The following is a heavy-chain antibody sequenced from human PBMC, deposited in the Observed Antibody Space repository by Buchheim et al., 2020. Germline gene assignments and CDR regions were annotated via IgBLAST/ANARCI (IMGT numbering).Heavy chain of an antibody. D-gene: IGHD3-3*01. Sequence: QVQLVQSGAEVKKPGSSVKVSCKASGGTNSTYAFSWVRQAPGQGLEWMGGIIPIFGVAHYAQKFQGRVTITADESTSTADMELTSLKSEDTDVYYCARDGDRFLEWLLTYWGQGTL. CDR3: ARDGDRFLEWLLTY. V-gene: IGHV1-69*01. J-gene: IGHJ4*01. CDR1: GGTNSTYA. CDR2: IIPIFGVA.